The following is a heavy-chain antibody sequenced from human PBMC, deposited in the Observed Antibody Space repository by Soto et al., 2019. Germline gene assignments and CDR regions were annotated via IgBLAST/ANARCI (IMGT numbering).Heavy chain of an antibody. CDR1: GYILSYLS. CDR3: ATLPRTIERTPAAIWSFDY. V-gene: IGHV1-24*01. D-gene: IGHD2-2*01. Sequence: GXSVKVSCKVSGYILSYLSIHWVRQAPGKGLEWMGGLDAEDGETIYAQKLQGRGTMTEDTSTDTAYMELSSLTSEDTAMYYCATLPRTIERTPAAIWSFDYWGQGTLVTVSS. J-gene: IGHJ4*02. CDR2: LDAEDGET.